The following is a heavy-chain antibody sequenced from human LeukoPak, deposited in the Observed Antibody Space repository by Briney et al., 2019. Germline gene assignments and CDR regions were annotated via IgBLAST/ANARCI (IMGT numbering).Heavy chain of an antibody. J-gene: IGHJ3*02. D-gene: IGHD2-2*02. CDR3: ARGRTCSSIHCYTARSFDI. V-gene: IGHV5-51*01. Sequence: GESLKISCKGSGYNFATYWIGWVRQMPGKGLEWMGIIYPGDSDTRYSPSFQGQVTISADKSISTAYLQWSGLKASDTAMYYCARGRTCSSIHCYTARSFDIWGQGTMVTVSS. CDR1: GYNFATYW. CDR2: IYPGDSDT.